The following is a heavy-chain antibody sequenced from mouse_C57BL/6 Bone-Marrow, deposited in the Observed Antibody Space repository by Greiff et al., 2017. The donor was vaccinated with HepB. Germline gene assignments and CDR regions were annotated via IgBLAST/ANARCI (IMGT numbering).Heavy chain of an antibody. Sequence: EVQLVESGGDLVKPGGSLKLSCAASGFTFSSYGMSWVRQTPDKRLEWVATISSGGSYTYYPASVKGRFTISRDNAKNTLYLQMSSLKSEDTAMYYWARHQGAYYYGSSPYWYFDVWGTGTTVTVSS. J-gene: IGHJ1*03. CDR2: ISSGGSYT. CDR1: GFTFSSYG. D-gene: IGHD1-1*01. V-gene: IGHV5-6*01. CDR3: ARHQGAYYYGSSPYWYFDV.